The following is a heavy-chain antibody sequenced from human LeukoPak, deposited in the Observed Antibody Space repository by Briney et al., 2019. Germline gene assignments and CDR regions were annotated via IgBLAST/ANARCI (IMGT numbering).Heavy chain of an antibody. CDR3: AKVLSGSQDY. D-gene: IGHD1-26*01. V-gene: IGHV3-23*01. Sequence: GGSLRLSCAASGFIFSSSAMSWVCQAPGKGLEWVSVISSSGGSTFYADSVKGRFTISRDNSKNTVYLQMNSLRAEDTAVYYCAKVLSGSQDYWGQGTLVTVFS. CDR2: ISSSGGST. CDR1: GFIFSSSA. J-gene: IGHJ4*02.